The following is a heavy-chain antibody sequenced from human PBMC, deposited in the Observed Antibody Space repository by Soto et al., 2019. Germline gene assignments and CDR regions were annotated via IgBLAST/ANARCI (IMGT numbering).Heavy chain of an antibody. D-gene: IGHD6-6*01. CDR1: SGSLSGYY. Sequence: SVTLALTCSLYSGSLSGYYWSWIRPPPGKGLEWIGEISPSGTTNYSPSLKSRVSISVDTSKNQFSLNLTSLTAADTAVYYCARAPKVSGSAQTRPDLWGQGSLVTVSS. CDR2: ISPSGTT. CDR3: ARAPKVSGSAQTRPDL. V-gene: IGHV4-34*01. J-gene: IGHJ5*02.